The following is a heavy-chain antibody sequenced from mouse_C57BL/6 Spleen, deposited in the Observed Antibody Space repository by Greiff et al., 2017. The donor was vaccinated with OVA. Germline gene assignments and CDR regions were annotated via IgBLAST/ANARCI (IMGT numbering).Heavy chain of an antibody. CDR1: GYTFTSYW. Sequence: VQLQQPGAELVRPGSSVKLSCKASGYTFTSYWMDWVKQRPGQGLEWIGNIYPSDSETHYNQKIKEKDTLTVDKYSSTAYMQLSSLTSEDSAVYYCARRGENYDYFFAYWGQGTLVTVSA. CDR3: ARRGENYDYFFAY. CDR2: IYPSDSET. V-gene: IGHV1-61*01. D-gene: IGHD2-4*01. J-gene: IGHJ3*01.